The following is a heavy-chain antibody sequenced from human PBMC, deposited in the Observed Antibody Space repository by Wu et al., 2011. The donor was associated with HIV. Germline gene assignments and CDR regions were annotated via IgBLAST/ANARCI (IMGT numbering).Heavy chain of an antibody. CDR2: MNPNSANT. V-gene: IGHV1-8*01. Sequence: FTTNDIIWVRQATGQGLEWMGWMNPNSANTGYAQKFQDRVTMTRNTSISTAYMELSSLRSEDTAVYYCAREYYYGSGSYEAIDYWGQGTLVTVSS. J-gene: IGHJ4*02. CDR1: FTTND. CDR3: AREYYYGSGSYEAIDY. D-gene: IGHD3-10*01.